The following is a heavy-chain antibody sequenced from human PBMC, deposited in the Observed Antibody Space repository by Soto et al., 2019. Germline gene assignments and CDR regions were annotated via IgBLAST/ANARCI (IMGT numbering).Heavy chain of an antibody. D-gene: IGHD3-10*01. V-gene: IGHV1-3*01. CDR2: INSGNGNT. J-gene: IGHJ3*02. CDR3: ARDYLLGGRYYYGSGSYYNWPAFDI. Sequence: ASVKVSCKASGGTFSSYAMHWVRQAPGQRLEWMGWINSGNGNTKYSQKFQGRVTITRDTSASTAYMELSSLRSEDTAVYYCARDYLLGGRYYYGSGSYYNWPAFDIWGQGTMVTV. CDR1: GGTFSSYA.